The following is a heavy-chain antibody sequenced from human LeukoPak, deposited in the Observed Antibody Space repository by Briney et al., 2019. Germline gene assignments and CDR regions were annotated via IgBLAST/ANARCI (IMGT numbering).Heavy chain of an antibody. CDR1: EYSFTSYW. D-gene: IGHD3-10*01. CDR3: ARRITNDAFDI. J-gene: IGHJ3*02. CDR2: IYPGNSDA. Sequence: GESLKISCKGSEYSFTSYWIAWVRQMLGKGLEWMGIIYPGNSDARYSPSFQGQVTISAAKSISTAYLQWSSLKASDTAMYYCARRITNDAFDIWGQGTMVTVSS. V-gene: IGHV5-51*01.